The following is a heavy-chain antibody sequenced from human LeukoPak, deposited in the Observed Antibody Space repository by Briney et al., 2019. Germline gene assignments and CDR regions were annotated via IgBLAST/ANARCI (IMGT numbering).Heavy chain of an antibody. D-gene: IGHD3-10*01. J-gene: IGHJ5*02. CDR3: ARRRRPNYGSGYNWFDP. V-gene: IGHV4-39*07. CDR1: GGSISSSSYY. CDR2: IYYGGST. Sequence: SETLSLTCTVSGGSISSSSYYWGWIRQPPEKGLEWIGSIYYGGSTYYNPSLKSRVTISVDTSKNQFSLKLRSVTAADTAVYYCARRRRPNYGSGYNWFDPWGQGTLVTVSS.